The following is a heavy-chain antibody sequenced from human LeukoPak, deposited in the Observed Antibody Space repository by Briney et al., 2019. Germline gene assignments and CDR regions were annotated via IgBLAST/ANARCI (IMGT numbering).Heavy chain of an antibody. CDR1: GGSFSGYY. J-gene: IGHJ4*02. V-gene: IGHV4-34*01. CDR2: INHSGST. Sequence: SETLSLTCAVYGGSFSGYYWSWIRQPPGKGLEWIGEINHSGSTNYNPSLKSRVTISVDTSKNQFSLKLSSVTAADTAVYYCAREGQYYYGSGSYSRHRLLDYWGQGTLVTVSS. D-gene: IGHD3-10*01. CDR3: AREGQYYYGSGSYSRHRLLDY.